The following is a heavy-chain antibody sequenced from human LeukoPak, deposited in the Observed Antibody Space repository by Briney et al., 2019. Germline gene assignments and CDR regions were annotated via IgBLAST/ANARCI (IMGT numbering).Heavy chain of an antibody. J-gene: IGHJ4*02. CDR1: GYTFTGYE. V-gene: IGHV1-2*02. CDR2: INPNTGGT. CDR3: APTDRNYFDY. Sequence: ASVKVSCKASGYTFTGYEMHWVRQAPGQGLEWMGWINPNTGGTNYAQRFQDRVTMTRDTSISTAYMDLSSLRSDDTAVYYCAPTDRNYFDYWGQGILVTVSS.